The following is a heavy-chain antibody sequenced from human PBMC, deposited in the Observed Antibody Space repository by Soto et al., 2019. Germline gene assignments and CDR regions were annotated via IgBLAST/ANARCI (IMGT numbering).Heavy chain of an antibody. CDR1: GFTFSSYN. D-gene: IGHD6-19*01. V-gene: IGHV3-21*01. CDR3: ARGISVTSDY. Sequence: PGGSLRLSCAASGFTFSSYNMHWVRQAPGKGLEWVSSISSSSSFKSYADSVRGRFTISRDNAKNSLYLQMNSLRAEDTAVYYCARGISVTSDYWGQGTLVTV. CDR2: ISSSSSFK. J-gene: IGHJ4*02.